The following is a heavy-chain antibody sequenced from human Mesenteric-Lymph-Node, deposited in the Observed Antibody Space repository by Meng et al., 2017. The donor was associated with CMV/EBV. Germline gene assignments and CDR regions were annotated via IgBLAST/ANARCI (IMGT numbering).Heavy chain of an antibody. J-gene: IGHJ4*02. CDR2: IYYSGST. Sequence: ESLKISCTVSGGSISSYYWSWIRQPPGKGLEWIGYIYYSGSTNYNPSLKSRVTISVDTSKNQFSLKLSSVTAADTAVYYCARADPRPNYDFWSGYYPAPYYFDYWGQGTLVTVSS. CDR1: GGSISSYY. CDR3: ARADPRPNYDFWSGYYPAPYYFDY. V-gene: IGHV4-59*01. D-gene: IGHD3-3*01.